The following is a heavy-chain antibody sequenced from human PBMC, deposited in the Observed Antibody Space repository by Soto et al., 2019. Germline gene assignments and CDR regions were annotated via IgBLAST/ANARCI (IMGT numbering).Heavy chain of an antibody. Sequence: GGTLRLSCAASGFSFGNYVMNWVRQAPGKGLEWVSGISDSGGSSSSADSVKGRFTVSRDNSKNTLYLQMDSLTGDDTAVYYCTKGGDSWSGYAQHWGQGALVTVSS. V-gene: IGHV3-23*01. J-gene: IGHJ1*01. CDR2: ISDSGGSS. D-gene: IGHD3-3*01. CDR1: GFSFGNYV. CDR3: TKGGDSWSGYAQH.